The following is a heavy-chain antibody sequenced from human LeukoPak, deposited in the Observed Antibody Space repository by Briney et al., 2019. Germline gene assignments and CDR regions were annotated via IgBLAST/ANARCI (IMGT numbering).Heavy chain of an antibody. D-gene: IGHD5-24*01. V-gene: IGHV3-49*04. CDR3: TIGWLQLNYFDY. CDR2: IRSKAYGGTT. Sequence: PGRSLRLSCTASGFTFGDYAMSWVRQAPGKGLEWVGFIRSKAYGGTTEYAASVKGRFTISRDDSKSIAYLQMNSLKTEDTAVYYCTIGWLQLNYFDYWGQGTLVTVSS. J-gene: IGHJ4*02. CDR1: GFTFGDYA.